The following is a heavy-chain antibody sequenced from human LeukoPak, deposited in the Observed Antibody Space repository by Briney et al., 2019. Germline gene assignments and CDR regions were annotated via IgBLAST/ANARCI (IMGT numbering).Heavy chain of an antibody. Sequence: SETLSLTCALSGGSFISYHGNWSRQPPGKGLEWIGEINHSGSTNYNPSLKSRVTISVDTSKNQFSLKLRSVTAADAAVYYCARDRTTVVTTPYYFDDWGQGTLVTVSS. CDR3: ARDRTTVVTTPYYFDD. J-gene: IGHJ4*02. D-gene: IGHD4-23*01. CDR2: INHSGST. CDR1: GGSFISYH. V-gene: IGHV4-34*01.